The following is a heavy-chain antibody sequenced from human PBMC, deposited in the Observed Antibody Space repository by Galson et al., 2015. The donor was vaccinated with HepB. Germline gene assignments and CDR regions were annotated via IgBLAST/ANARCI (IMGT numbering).Heavy chain of an antibody. V-gene: IGHV3-66*01. CDR1: GLTVSSNY. Sequence: SLRLSCAASGLTVSSNYMSWVRQAPGKGLEWVSVIYSGGSTYYADSVKGRFTISRDNSKNTLYLQMNSLRAEDTAVYYCASYYYDSSGYVDYWGQGTLVTVSS. CDR2: IYSGGST. D-gene: IGHD3-22*01. CDR3: ASYYYDSSGYVDY. J-gene: IGHJ4*02.